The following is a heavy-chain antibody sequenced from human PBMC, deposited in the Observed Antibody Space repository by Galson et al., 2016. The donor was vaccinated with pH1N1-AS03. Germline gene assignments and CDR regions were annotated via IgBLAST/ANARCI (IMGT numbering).Heavy chain of an antibody. V-gene: IGHV3-66*01. J-gene: IGHJ4*02. CDR3: ARRSVAEMASGWAWGFDY. D-gene: IGHD5-24*01. Sequence: SLRLSCAASGFTVSSNYMSWVRQAPGKGLEWVSVIYTGGTTQYADSVKGRFTISRDNSKNMLYLQMKSLRAEDTAVYYCARRSVAEMASGWAWGFDYWGQGTLVTVSS. CDR2: IYTGGTT. CDR1: GFTVSSNY.